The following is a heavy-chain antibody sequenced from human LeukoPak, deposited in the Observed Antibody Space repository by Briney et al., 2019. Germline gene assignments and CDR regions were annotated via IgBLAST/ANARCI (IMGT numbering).Heavy chain of an antibody. J-gene: IGHJ5*02. CDR1: GGTFSSYA. Sequence: RASVTVSCTASGGTFSSYAISWVRQAPGQGLEWMGGIIPIFGTANYAQKFQGRVTITADESTSAAYMELSSLRSEDTAVYYCARGDEYNWFDPWGQGTLVTVSS. V-gene: IGHV1-69*13. D-gene: IGHD5-24*01. CDR2: IIPIFGTA. CDR3: ARGDEYNWFDP.